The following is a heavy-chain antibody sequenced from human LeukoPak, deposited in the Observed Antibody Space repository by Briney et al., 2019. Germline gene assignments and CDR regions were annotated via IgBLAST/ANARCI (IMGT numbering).Heavy chain of an antibody. D-gene: IGHD2-2*01. CDR1: GFTFSSYW. Sequence: PGGSLRLSCAASGFTFSSYWMSWVRQAPGKGLEWVTNIKQDGSEKYYVDSVKGRFTISRDDAKSSLYLQMNSLRAEDTAVYYCARIYCSSISCHFDYWGRGTLVTVSS. V-gene: IGHV3-7*01. CDR3: ARIYCSSISCHFDY. J-gene: IGHJ4*02. CDR2: IKQDGSEK.